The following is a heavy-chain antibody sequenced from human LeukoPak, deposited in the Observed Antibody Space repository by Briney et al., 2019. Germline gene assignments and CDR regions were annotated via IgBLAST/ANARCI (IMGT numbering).Heavy chain of an antibody. Sequence: ASVKVSCKASGYTFTSYYMHWVRQAPGQGLEWMGIINPSGGSTSYAQKFQGRVTMTRDMSTSTVYMELSSLRSEDTAVYYCAGEYCSGGSCYSRGQFDYWGQGTLVTVSS. V-gene: IGHV1-46*01. CDR2: INPSGGST. CDR1: GYTFTSYY. J-gene: IGHJ4*02. D-gene: IGHD2-15*01. CDR3: AGEYCSGGSCYSRGQFDY.